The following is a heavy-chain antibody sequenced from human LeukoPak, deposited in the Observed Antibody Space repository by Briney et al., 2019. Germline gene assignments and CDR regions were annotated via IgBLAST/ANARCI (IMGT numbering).Heavy chain of an antibody. CDR1: GGSISSSSHY. Sequence: SETLSLTCTVSGGSISSSSHYWGWIRQHPGKGLEWIGYIYYSGSTYYNPSLKSRVTISVDTSKNQFSLKLSSVTAADTAVYYCATSWIQLWFIYWGQGTLVTVSS. V-gene: IGHV4-31*03. CDR3: ATSWIQLWFIY. J-gene: IGHJ4*02. D-gene: IGHD5-18*01. CDR2: IYYSGST.